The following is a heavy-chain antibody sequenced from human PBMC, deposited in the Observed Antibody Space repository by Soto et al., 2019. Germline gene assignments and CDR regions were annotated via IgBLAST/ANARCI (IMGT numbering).Heavy chain of an antibody. J-gene: IGHJ3*02. CDR1: GFTFISYA. V-gene: IGHV3-23*01. Sequence: EVQLLESGGGLAQPGGSLRLSCAASGFTFISYAMNWVRRAPGKGLEWVSAISGTGDRTYYADSLKGRFTISRDNSKNTVYLQMNSLRAEDTAVFFCAKVGSHSGSDYDAFDIWGQGTTVTVSS. CDR2: ISGTGDRT. CDR3: AKVGSHSGSDYDAFDI. D-gene: IGHD1-26*01.